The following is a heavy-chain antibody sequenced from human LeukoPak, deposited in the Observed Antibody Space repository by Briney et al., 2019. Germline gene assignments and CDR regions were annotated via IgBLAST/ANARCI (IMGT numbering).Heavy chain of an antibody. J-gene: IGHJ6*02. Sequence: PGGSLRLSCAASGFTFSSYAMHWVRQAPGKGLEWVAVISYDGSNKYYADSVKGRFTISRDNSKNTLYLQMNSLRADDTAVYYCARDRRPGDPGMDVWGQGTTVTVSS. CDR3: ARDRRPGDPGMDV. CDR1: GFTFSSYA. CDR2: ISYDGSNK. V-gene: IGHV3-30*14.